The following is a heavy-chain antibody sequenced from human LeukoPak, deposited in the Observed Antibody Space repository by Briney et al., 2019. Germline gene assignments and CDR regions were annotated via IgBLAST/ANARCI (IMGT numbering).Heavy chain of an antibody. D-gene: IGHD2-2*01. CDR3: AKGTLVPATASPFDY. J-gene: IGHJ4*02. CDR2: IYSGGST. CDR1: GFTVSSNY. V-gene: IGHV3-53*01. Sequence: GGSLRLSCAASGFTVSSNYMSWVRQAPGKGLEWVSVIYSGGSTYYADSVKGRFTISRDNSKNTLYLQMNSLRAEDTAVYYCAKGTLVPATASPFDYWGQGTLVTVSS.